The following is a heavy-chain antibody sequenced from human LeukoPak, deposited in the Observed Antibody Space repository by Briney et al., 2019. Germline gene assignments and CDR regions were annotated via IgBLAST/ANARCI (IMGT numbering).Heavy chain of an antibody. CDR1: GFTVSSNY. J-gene: IGHJ3*02. CDR2: ISDDGTTT. V-gene: IGHV3-30*18. CDR3: AKDQGSGWFGGFDI. D-gene: IGHD6-19*01. Sequence: GGSLRLSCAASGFTVSSNYMSWVRQAPDKGLEWVAVISDDGTTTFYADSVKGRITISRDDSKNTLYLQMNSLRADDTAVYYCAKDQGSGWFGGFDIWGQGTMVTVSS.